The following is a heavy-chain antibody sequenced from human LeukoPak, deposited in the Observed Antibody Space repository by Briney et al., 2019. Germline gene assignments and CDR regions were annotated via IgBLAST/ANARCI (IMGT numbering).Heavy chain of an antibody. V-gene: IGHV4-39*07. CDR3: TAEREARHPIDY. Sequence: PSETLSLTCTVSGGSISSSSYYWGGIRQPPGKGLEWIGSIYYSGSTYYNPSLKSRVTISVDTSKNQFSLKLSSVTAADTAVYYCTAEREARHPIDYWGQGTLVTVSS. J-gene: IGHJ4*02. CDR2: IYYSGST. CDR1: GGSISSSSYY. D-gene: IGHD5-24*01.